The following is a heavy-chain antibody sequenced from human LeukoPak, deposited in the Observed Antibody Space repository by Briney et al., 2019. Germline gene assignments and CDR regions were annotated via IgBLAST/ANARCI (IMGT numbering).Heavy chain of an antibody. Sequence: PGGSLRLSCAASGFTFSSYAMSWVRQAPGKGLEWVSAISGSDSTYYADSVKGRFTISRDNSKNTLYLQMNSLRAEDTAIYYCAKGARFLDWWILDYWGQGSLVTVSS. CDR3: AKGARFLDWWILDY. CDR1: GFTFSSYA. J-gene: IGHJ4*02. D-gene: IGHD3/OR15-3a*01. CDR2: ISGSDST. V-gene: IGHV3-23*01.